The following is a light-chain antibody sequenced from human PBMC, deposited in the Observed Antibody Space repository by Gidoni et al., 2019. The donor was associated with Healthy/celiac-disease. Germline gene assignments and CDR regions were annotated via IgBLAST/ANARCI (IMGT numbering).Light chain of an antibody. CDR2: GAS. Sequence: EIVMPQSPATLSVSPGERATLSCRASQSVSSNLSWYQQKPSQAPRHLIYGASTTATGIPARFSGSGSGTEFILPISSLQSEDFAVYYCQQYNNWPPYTFGQGTKLEIK. J-gene: IGKJ2*01. CDR1: QSVSSN. V-gene: IGKV3-15*01. CDR3: QQYNNWPPYT.